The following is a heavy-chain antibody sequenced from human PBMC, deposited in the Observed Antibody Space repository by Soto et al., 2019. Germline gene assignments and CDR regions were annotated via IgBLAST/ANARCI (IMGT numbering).Heavy chain of an antibody. V-gene: IGHV3-23*01. J-gene: IGHJ6*04. CDR1: GFTFSSYA. Sequence: GGSLRLSCAASGFTFSSYAMSWVRQAPGKGLEWVSAISGSGGSTYYADSVKGRFTISRDNSKNTLYLQMNSLRAEDTAVYYCAKSYSSSAYYYYGMDVWGKGTTVTVSS. D-gene: IGHD6-6*01. CDR3: AKSYSSSAYYYYGMDV. CDR2: ISGSGGST.